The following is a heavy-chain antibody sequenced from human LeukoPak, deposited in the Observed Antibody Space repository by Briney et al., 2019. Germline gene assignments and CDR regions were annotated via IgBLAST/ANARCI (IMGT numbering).Heavy chain of an antibody. V-gene: IGHV4-34*01. Sequence: PSETLSLTCAVYGGSFSGYYWSWIRQPPGKGLEWIGEINHSGSTNYNPSLKSRVTISVDTSKNQFSLKLSSVTAADTAVYYCARTGGGHCSSTSCYRVKLKFDPWGQGTLVTVSS. CDR1: GGSFSGYY. D-gene: IGHD2-2*01. CDR3: ARTGGGHCSSTSCYRVKLKFDP. J-gene: IGHJ5*02. CDR2: INHSGST.